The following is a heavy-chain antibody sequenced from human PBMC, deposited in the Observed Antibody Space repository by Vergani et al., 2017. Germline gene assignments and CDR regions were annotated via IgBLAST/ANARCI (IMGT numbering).Heavy chain of an antibody. D-gene: IGHD1-1*01. V-gene: IGHV3-72*01. J-gene: IGHJ3*02. CDR3: VRVKGSNWNDHLYDI. CDR2: IRNKANDYTT. Sequence: VQLVESGGGVVQPGGSLRLSCAASGFIFSDHYMDWVRQAPGKGLEWVGRIRNKANDYTTQYAASVKGRFTISRDDSKSYLYLQMNSLQTEDTALYYCVRVKGSNWNDHLYDIWGQGTLVTVSS. CDR1: GFIFSDHY.